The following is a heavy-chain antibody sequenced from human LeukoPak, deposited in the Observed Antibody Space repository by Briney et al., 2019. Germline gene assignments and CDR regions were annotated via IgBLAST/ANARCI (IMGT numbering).Heavy chain of an antibody. CDR2: IYYSGRI. J-gene: IGHJ4*02. D-gene: IGHD1-14*01. CDR1: GGSITSYY. Sequence: ETLSLTCTVSGGSITSYYWSWIRQPPGEGLEWIGDIYYSGRICYNPSLKSRVTISVDTSKNQFSLKLRSVTAADTAVYYCARDATVGALDYWGQGTLVTVSS. V-gene: IGHV4-59*01. CDR3: ARDATVGALDY.